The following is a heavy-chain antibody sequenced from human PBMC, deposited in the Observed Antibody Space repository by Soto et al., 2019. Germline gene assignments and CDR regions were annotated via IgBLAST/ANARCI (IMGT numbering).Heavy chain of an antibody. V-gene: IGHV3-7*03. CDR1: GFSFSSAW. CDR3: ARDRAYSRFDY. Sequence: RGSLRLSCAVSGFSFSSAWMTWIRQARGKGLERVAIMNEDGSERYYVESVKGRFTISRDNAKNALCLQMNSLRVEDTAVYVCARDRAYSRFDYWGQGSLVTVSS. CDR2: MNEDGSER. J-gene: IGHJ4*02. D-gene: IGHD4-4*01.